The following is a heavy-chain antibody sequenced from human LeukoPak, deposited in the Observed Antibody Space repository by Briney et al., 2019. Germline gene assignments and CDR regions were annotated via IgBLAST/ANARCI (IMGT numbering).Heavy chain of an antibody. J-gene: IGHJ4*02. CDR3: ARVSLSGWYVY. CDR1: GYTFTSYD. D-gene: IGHD6-19*01. V-gene: IGHV1-8*03. Sequence: ASVKVSCKASGYTFTSYDINWVRQATGQGLEWMGWMNPNSCNTGYAQKFQGRVTITRNTSISTAYMELSSLRSEDKAVYYCARVSLSGWYVYWGQGTLVTVSS. CDR2: MNPNSCNT.